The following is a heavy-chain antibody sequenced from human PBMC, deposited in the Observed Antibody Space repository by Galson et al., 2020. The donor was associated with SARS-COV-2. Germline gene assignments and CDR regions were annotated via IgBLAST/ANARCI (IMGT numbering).Heavy chain of an antibody. CDR2: INHIGIT. Sequence: SDTLSLTCAVYGGSFSGYYWSWIRQPPGKGLEWIGEINHIGITNYNPSLKSRVTISVDTTKNQFSLKMSSVTAPDTAVYYCARVNVVVPAHWYGIDVWGQGTMVTVSS. D-gene: IGHD2-2*01. J-gene: IGHJ6*02. V-gene: IGHV4-34*01. CDR3: ARVNVVVPAHWYGIDV. CDR1: GGSFSGYY.